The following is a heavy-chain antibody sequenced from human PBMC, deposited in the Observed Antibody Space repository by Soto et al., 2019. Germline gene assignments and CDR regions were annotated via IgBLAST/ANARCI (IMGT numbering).Heavy chain of an antibody. V-gene: IGHV4-39*01. D-gene: IGHD3-22*01. CDR2: IYYSGST. CDR3: ARGPNYYDSSGYYPRPDAFGI. Sequence: SETLSLTCTVSGGSISSSSYYWGWIRQPPGKGLEWIGSIYYSGSTYYNPSLKSRVTISVDTSKNQFSLKLSSVTAADTAVYYCARGPNYYDSSGYYPRPDAFGIWGQGTVVTVSS. CDR1: GGSISSSSYY. J-gene: IGHJ3*02.